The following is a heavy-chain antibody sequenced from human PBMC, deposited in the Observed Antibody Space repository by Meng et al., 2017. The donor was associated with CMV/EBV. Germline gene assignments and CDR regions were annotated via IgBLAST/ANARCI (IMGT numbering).Heavy chain of an antibody. CDR1: GYTFTSYY. J-gene: IGHJ6*02. Sequence: ASVKVSCKASGYTFTSYYMHWVRQAPGQGLEWMGIINPSGGSTSYAQKFQGRVTMTRDTSTSTVYMELSSLRSEDTAVYYCARAEGLLISYYYYGMDVWGQGTLVTVSS. CDR2: INPSGGST. V-gene: IGHV1-46*01. CDR3: ARAEGLLISYYYYGMDV. D-gene: IGHD2/OR15-2a*01.